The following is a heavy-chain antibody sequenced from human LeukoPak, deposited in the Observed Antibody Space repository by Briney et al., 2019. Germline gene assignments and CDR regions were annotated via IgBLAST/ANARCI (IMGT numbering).Heavy chain of an antibody. CDR3: ARGPAVVNWFDP. CDR1: GYSFISYG. Sequence: ASVKVSCKASGYSFISYGISWVRQAPGQGLEWMGWISPYNGNSKYTDKVQGRATMTTDTSTSTAYMELRSLRSDDTAVYYCARGPAVVNWFDPWGQGSLVTVSS. V-gene: IGHV1-18*01. CDR2: ISPYNGNS. J-gene: IGHJ5*02. D-gene: IGHD3-22*01.